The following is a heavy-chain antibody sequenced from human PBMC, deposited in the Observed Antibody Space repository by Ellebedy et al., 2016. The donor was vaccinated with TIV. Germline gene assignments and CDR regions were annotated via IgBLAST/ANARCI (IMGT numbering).Heavy chain of an antibody. CDR3: TTYASGSFGY. CDR2: IYSRTDGVTT. D-gene: IGHD3-10*01. Sequence: GESLKISCAVSGFTFTNAWMSWVRQAPGKGLEWVGRIYSRTDGVTTNYAAPVKGRFTISTDDSKPTLYLQMSSLKTEDSAVYYCTTYASGSFGYWGQGTLVTVSS. V-gene: IGHV3-15*01. CDR1: GFTFTNAW. J-gene: IGHJ4*02.